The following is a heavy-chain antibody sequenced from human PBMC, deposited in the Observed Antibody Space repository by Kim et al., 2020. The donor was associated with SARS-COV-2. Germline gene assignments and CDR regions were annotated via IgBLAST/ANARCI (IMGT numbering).Heavy chain of an antibody. CDR3: ARDLLAVAGTSDNFDY. J-gene: IGHJ4*02. D-gene: IGHD6-19*01. CDR2: ISAYNGNT. CDR1: GYTFTSYG. Sequence: ASVKVSCKASGYTFTSYGISWVRQAPGQGLEWMGWISAYNGNTNYAQKLQGRVTMTTDTSTSTAYMELRSLRSDDTAVYYCARDLLAVAGTSDNFDYWGQGTLVTVSS. V-gene: IGHV1-18*01.